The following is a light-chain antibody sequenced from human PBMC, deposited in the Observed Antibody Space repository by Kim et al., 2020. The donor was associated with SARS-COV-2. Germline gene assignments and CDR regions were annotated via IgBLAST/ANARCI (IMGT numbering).Light chain of an antibody. CDR2: DAS. CDR3: QQRTNWRYS. V-gene: IGKV3-11*01. Sequence: SVSPGEKAALSCRASQSVSNSLAWYQQKPGQAPRLLIFDASNRATDIPARFSGSGSGTDFTLTISSLEPEDFAVYFCQQRTNWRYSFGQGTKLEIK. J-gene: IGKJ2*03. CDR1: QSVSNS.